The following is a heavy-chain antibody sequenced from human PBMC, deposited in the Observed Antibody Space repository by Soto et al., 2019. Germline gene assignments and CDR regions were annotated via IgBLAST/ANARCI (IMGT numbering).Heavy chain of an antibody. Sequence: PSETLFLTCTVSGDSISAYYWSWIRQPPGKGLEWIGNIHYNGNTKYSPSLKSRVTMSVDTSKNHFSLKLISVTTADTAVYFCAREGNLGRWIQPLDSWGQGTLVTVSS. V-gene: IGHV4-59*01. CDR2: IHYNGNT. D-gene: IGHD2-2*03. CDR1: GDSISAYY. CDR3: AREGNLGRWIQPLDS. J-gene: IGHJ4*02.